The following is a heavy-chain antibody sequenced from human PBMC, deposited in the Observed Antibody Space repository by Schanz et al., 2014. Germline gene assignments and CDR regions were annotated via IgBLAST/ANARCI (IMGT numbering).Heavy chain of an antibody. J-gene: IGHJ4*02. Sequence: EVQLVESGGGLVQPGGSLRLSCAASGFAFSVYGMHWVRQAPGKGPEWVSALSGSGGSTYYADSVKGRFTISRDNSKNTLYLQMNSLRAEDAAVYYCAKDPSRGDYDYYFDYWGQGTLVTVSS. V-gene: IGHV3-23*04. CDR1: GFAFSVYG. CDR2: LSGSGGST. D-gene: IGHD3-22*01. CDR3: AKDPSRGDYDYYFDY.